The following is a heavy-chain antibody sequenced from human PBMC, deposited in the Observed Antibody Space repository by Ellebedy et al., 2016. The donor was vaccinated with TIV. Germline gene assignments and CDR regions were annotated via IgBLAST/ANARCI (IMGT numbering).Heavy chain of an antibody. CDR1: GYTFTSYD. D-gene: IGHD3-10*01. V-gene: IGHV1-8*01. J-gene: IGHJ4*02. CDR2: MNPNSGNT. CDR3: ARTSMVRGVIAY. Sequence: ASVKVSXKASGYTFTSYDINWVRQATGQGLEWMGWMNPNSGNTGYAQKFQGRVTMTRNTSISTAYMELSSLRSEDTAVYYCARTSMVRGVIAYWGQGTLVTVSS.